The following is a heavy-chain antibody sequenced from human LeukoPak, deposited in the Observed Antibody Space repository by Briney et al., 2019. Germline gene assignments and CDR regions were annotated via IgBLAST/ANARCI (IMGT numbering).Heavy chain of an antibody. D-gene: IGHD2-8*01. J-gene: IGHJ4*02. V-gene: IGHV3-23*01. Sequence: PGGSLRLSCAASGFTFSSYAMSWVRHTPGKGLEWVSAISNSGGDTYYADSVKGRFTISRDNSKNTLYLQMNSLRAEDTAVYYCAKEALMVYSNAYFDYWGQGTLVTVSS. CDR1: GFTFSSYA. CDR2: ISNSGGDT. CDR3: AKEALMVYSNAYFDY.